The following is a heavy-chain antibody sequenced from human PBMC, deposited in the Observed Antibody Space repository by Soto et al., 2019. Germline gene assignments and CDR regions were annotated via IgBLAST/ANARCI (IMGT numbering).Heavy chain of an antibody. D-gene: IGHD6-13*01. CDR1: GYSFSTYW. J-gene: IGHJ6*02. CDR3: ARLGAALHV. V-gene: IGHV5-51*01. CDR2: IYPGDSDT. Sequence: GESLKISCKASGYSFSTYWIAWVRQMSGKGLEWMGIIYPGDSDTTYSPSFQGQVTISADKSISTAYLQWSSLKASDTAMYYCARLGAALHVWGQGTTVTVSS.